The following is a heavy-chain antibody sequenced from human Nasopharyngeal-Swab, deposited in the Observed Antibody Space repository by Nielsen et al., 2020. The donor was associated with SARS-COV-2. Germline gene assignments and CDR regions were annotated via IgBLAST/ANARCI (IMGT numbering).Heavy chain of an antibody. CDR3: ASEPGGMAAPGKHSDP. Sequence: ASVKVSCKASGFTFSHYFMHWVRQAPGQGLEWMGVITPSGGATNYARKFRGRVAMTRDPSTSTVYLDLSSLKSEDTAVYFCASEPGGMAAPGKHSDPWGQGTLVTVSS. CDR1: GFTFSHYF. J-gene: IGHJ5*02. V-gene: IGHV1-46*01. D-gene: IGHD6-13*01. CDR2: ITPSGGAT.